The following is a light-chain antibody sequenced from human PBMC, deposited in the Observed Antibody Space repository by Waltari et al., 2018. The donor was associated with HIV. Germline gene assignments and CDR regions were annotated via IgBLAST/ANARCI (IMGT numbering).Light chain of an antibody. V-gene: IGKV3-15*01. CDR3: QQYNNWPRT. CDR1: QSINNN. CDR2: GAS. Sequence: EIVMTQSPATLSVSPGERATLSCRASQSINNNLAWYQQKPGQAHRLLIYGASTRATGIPARFSGSGSGTEFTLTISSLQSEDFAVCYCQQYNNWPRTFGQGTKVEIK. J-gene: IGKJ1*01.